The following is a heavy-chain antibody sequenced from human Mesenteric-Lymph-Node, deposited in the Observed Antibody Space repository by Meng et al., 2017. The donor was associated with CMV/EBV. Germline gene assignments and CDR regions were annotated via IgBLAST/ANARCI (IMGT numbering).Heavy chain of an antibody. Sequence: SGFTFCGYAMIWVRQAPGKGLEWVSVIYSGGSRTYHADSVKGRFTISRDNSKNTLYLQMNSLRAEDTAVYYCAKTDFWSGPPGSFDYWGQGTLVTVSS. CDR2: IYSGGSRT. CDR1: GFTFCGYA. D-gene: IGHD3-3*01. V-gene: IGHV3-23*03. J-gene: IGHJ4*02. CDR3: AKTDFWSGPPGSFDY.